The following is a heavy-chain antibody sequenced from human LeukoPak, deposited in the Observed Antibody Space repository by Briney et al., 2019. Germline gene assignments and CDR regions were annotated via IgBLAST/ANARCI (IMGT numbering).Heavy chain of an antibody. CDR2: INPYNGNR. J-gene: IGHJ4*02. CDR3: ARPNQDYYDSSGYPFDY. Sequence: ASVKVSCKTSGYRFITFGINWVRQAPGQGLEWMGWINPYNGNRYYAKKFQGRFNMTTDTSTSTAYMELRSLRSDDTAVYYCARPNQDYYDSSGYPFDYWGQGTLVTVSS. V-gene: IGHV1-18*01. D-gene: IGHD3-22*01. CDR1: GYRFITFG.